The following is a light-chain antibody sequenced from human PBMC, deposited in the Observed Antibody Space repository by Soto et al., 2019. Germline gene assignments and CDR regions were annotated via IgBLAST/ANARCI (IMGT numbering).Light chain of an antibody. V-gene: IGLV1-40*01. CDR2: GNS. Sequence: QSVLTQPPSVSGAPGQRVTISCTGSGSNIGAGYDVHWYQQLPGTAPKLLISGNSHRPSGVPDRFSGSKSGTSASLAITGLQAEDEADYYCQSYDSSLSGYVVFGGGTKLTVL. CDR3: QSYDSSLSGYVV. CDR1: GSNIGAGYD. J-gene: IGLJ2*01.